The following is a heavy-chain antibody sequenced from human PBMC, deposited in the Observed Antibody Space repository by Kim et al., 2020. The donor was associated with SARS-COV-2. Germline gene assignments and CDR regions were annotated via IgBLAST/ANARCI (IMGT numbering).Heavy chain of an antibody. CDR2: IYYSGSI. CDR3: ARRATGTSKWY. Sequence: SETLSLTCTVSGGSISSSSYYWGWMRQPPGKGLECVGSIYYSGSIYYNPSLRSRVTISVDRSKNQFFLKLSSVTAADTAVYYCARRATGTSKWYWGQGSLVTVSS. D-gene: IGHD1-1*01. V-gene: IGHV4-39*01. J-gene: IGHJ4*02. CDR1: GGSISSSSYY.